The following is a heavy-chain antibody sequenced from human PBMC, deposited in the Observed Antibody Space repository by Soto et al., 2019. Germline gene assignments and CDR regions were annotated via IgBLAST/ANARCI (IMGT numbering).Heavy chain of an antibody. Sequence: GASVKVSCKASGYTFTSYAMHWVRQAPGQRLEWMGWINAGNGNTKYSQKFQGRVTITRDTSASTAYMELSSLRSEDTAVYYCARGALSKGLSLGELRFWGQGTLVTVSS. CDR3: ARGALSKGLSLGELRF. J-gene: IGHJ4*02. CDR1: GYTFTSYA. CDR2: INAGNGNT. D-gene: IGHD3-16*01. V-gene: IGHV1-3*01.